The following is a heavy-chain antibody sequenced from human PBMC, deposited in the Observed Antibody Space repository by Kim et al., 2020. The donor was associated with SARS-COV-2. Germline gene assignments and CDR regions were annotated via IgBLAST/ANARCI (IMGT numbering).Heavy chain of an antibody. CDR2: IIPIFGTA. D-gene: IGHD2-2*02. Sequence: SVKVSCKASGGTFSSYAISWVRQAPGQGLEWMGGIIPIFGTANYAQKFQGRVTITADESTSTAYMELSSLRSEDTAVYYCARGGWNMLGVYCSSTSCYTYGMDVWGQGTTVTVSS. CDR3: ARGGWNMLGVYCSSTSCYTYGMDV. CDR1: GGTFSSYA. V-gene: IGHV1-69*13. J-gene: IGHJ6*02.